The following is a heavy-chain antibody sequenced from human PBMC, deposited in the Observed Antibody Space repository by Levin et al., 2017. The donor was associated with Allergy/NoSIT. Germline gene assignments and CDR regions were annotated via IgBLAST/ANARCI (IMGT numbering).Heavy chain of an antibody. V-gene: IGHV3-49*03. CDR2: IRNKTYGGTT. J-gene: IGHJ4*02. D-gene: IGHD3-3*01. CDR1: GFIFGDYA. Sequence: GESLKISCTASGFIFGDYAVSWFRQAPGKGLEWVGFIRNKTYGGTTEYAASVKRRFTISRDDSKSIAYLQMSSLKIEDTAVYYCSRGLISIFGVVAELDYWGQGTLVTVSS. CDR3: SRGLISIFGVVAELDY.